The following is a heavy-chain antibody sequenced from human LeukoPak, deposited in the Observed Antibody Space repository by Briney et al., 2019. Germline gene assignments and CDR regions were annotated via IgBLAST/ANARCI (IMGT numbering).Heavy chain of an antibody. D-gene: IGHD2-2*03. Sequence: SGGSLRLSCVASGFTFSDYNMNWVRQVPGKGLESVSYMSRSGDIIYYADSVKGRFTISRDNSKNTLYLQMNSLRAEDTAVYYCAKVGVGYCSSTSCSYYYYYMDVWGKGTTVTISS. CDR2: MSRSGDII. CDR3: AKVGVGYCSSTSCSYYYYYMDV. CDR1: GFTFSDYN. V-gene: IGHV3-48*01. J-gene: IGHJ6*03.